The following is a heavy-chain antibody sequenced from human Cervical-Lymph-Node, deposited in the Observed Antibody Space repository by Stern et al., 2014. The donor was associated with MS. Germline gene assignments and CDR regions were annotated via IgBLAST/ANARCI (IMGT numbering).Heavy chain of an antibody. CDR2: VIPIFGTP. J-gene: IGHJ4*02. Sequence: VQLVQSGAEVKEPGSAVKVSCKASGGSFNNYAINWVRQAPGQGLEWVGGVIPIFGTPQYAHKFQGRLTFTADESTNTAYMELSSLRSEDSAVYYCARGRYCSAGSCYSDYWGQGALVTVSS. V-gene: IGHV1-69*01. CDR3: ARGRYCSAGSCYSDY. CDR1: GGSFNNYA. D-gene: IGHD2-15*01.